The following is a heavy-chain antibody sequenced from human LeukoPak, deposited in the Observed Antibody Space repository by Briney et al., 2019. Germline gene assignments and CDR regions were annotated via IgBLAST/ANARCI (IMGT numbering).Heavy chain of an antibody. CDR2: IYHSGST. D-gene: IGHD6-19*01. Sequence: PSETLSLTCTVSGVSVGSGRYYWSWIRQPPGKGLEWFGYIYHSGSTNYNPSLKSRVTMSVDTSKNQFSLKLSSVTAADTAVYYCARVSSGWYTHFDYWGQGTLVTVSS. CDR3: ARVSSGWYTHFDY. CDR1: GVSVGSGRYY. J-gene: IGHJ4*02. V-gene: IGHV4-61*01.